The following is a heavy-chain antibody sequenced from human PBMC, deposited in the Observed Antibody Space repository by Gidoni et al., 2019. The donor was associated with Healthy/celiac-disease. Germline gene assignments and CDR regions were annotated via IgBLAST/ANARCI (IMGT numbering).Heavy chain of an antibody. V-gene: IGHV3-66*01. CDR3: VVTTTQKYEYYFDY. CDR2: IYSGGST. CDR1: GFTVSSNY. Sequence: EVQLVESGGGLVQPGGSLRLYCAASGFTVSSNYMRWVRQAPGKGLEWVSVIYSGGSTYYADYVKGRFTISRDNSKNTLYLQMNSLRAEDTAVYYCVVTTTQKYEYYFDYWGQGTLVTVSS. J-gene: IGHJ4*02. D-gene: IGHD4-17*01.